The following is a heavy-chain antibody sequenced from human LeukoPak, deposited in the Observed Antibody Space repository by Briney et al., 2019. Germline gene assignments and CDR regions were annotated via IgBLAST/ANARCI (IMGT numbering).Heavy chain of an antibody. Sequence: GGSLSLSCAASGFTFSDYALNWVRQAPGKGLEWISSITGSSYNKYYAESLKGRVTISRDNAKNSLNLQMDSLRAEDTAVYYCGVGASSASEFDYWGQGTLVTVSS. J-gene: IGHJ4*02. V-gene: IGHV3-21*01. CDR3: GVGASSASEFDY. D-gene: IGHD1-26*01. CDR2: ITGSSYNK. CDR1: GFTFSDYA.